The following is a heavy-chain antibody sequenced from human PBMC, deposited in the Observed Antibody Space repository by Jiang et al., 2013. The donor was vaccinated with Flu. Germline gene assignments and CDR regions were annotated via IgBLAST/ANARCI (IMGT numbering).Heavy chain of an antibody. CDR3: PKGSSGSRPYYFDY. CDR1: GFTFSSYA. CDR2: ITGSGGST. V-gene: IGHV3-23*01. D-gene: IGHD2-15*01. J-gene: IGHJ4*02. Sequence: VQLLESGGGLVQPGGSLRLSCAASGFTFSSYAMSWVRQAPGKGLEWVSAITGSGGSTYYADSVKGRFTISRDNSQNTVYLQMNSLRAEDTAVYYCPKGSSGSRPYYFDYWGQGALVTVSS.